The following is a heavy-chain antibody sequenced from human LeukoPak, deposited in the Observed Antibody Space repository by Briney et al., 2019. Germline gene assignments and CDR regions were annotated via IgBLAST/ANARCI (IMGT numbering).Heavy chain of an antibody. CDR2: IRYDGSNK. CDR1: GFTFSRYG. J-gene: IGHJ4*02. D-gene: IGHD4-17*01. V-gene: IGHV3-30*02. CDR3: ARGTYGDYSFDY. Sequence: PGGSLRLSCAASGFTFSRYGMHWVRQAPGKGLEWVAFIRYDGSNKYYADSVKGRFTISRDNSKNTLYLQMNSLRAEDTAVYYCARGTYGDYSFDYWGQGTLVTVSS.